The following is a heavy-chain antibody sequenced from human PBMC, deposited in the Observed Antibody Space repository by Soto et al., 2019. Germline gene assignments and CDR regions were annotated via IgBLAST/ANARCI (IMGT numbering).Heavy chain of an antibody. CDR3: ARAQFYSGSGNYNNLMFDA. V-gene: IGHV4-30-2*01. CDR2: MYHSGTF. Sequence: SETLSLTCAVSGGSIGGVGYSWSWIRQPPGGGLEWIGYMYHSGTFLKSPSLKTRLTMSLDMSKNQFSLTLDSMTAADTAVYYCARAQFYSGSGNYNNLMFDAWGQGIQVTVS. J-gene: IGHJ5*02. CDR1: GGSIGGVGYS. D-gene: IGHD3-10*01.